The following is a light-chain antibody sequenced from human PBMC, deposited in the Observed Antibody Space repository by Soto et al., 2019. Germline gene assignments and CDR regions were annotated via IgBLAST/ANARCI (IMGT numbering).Light chain of an antibody. J-gene: IGKJ1*01. Sequence: ETVLTQSPGTLSLSPGERATLSCRASESLSNRNLAWYQKKPGQAPRLLMYDASSRATGIPDRFSGSGSGTDFTLTISRLEPEDFAIYYCQQYDTSPGTFGLGTKVEVK. CDR2: DAS. V-gene: IGKV3-20*01. CDR1: ESLSNRN. CDR3: QQYDTSPGT.